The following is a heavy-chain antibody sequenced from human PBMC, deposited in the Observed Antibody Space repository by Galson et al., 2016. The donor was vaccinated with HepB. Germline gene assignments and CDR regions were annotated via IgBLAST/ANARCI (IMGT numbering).Heavy chain of an antibody. V-gene: IGHV4-34*01. D-gene: IGHD4-17*01. J-gene: IGHJ6*03. Sequence: TLSLTCAVYGGSFSGYYWSWIRQPPGKGLGWIGEINHSGSTNYNPSLKSRVTISVDTSKNQFSLKLSSVTAADTAVYYCARGDNPDYGDYASAYYYMDVWGKGTTVTVSS. CDR1: GGSFSGYY. CDR2: INHSGST. CDR3: ARGDNPDYGDYASAYYYMDV.